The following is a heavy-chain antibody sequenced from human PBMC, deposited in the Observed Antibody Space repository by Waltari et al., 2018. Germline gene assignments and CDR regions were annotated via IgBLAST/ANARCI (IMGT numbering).Heavy chain of an antibody. CDR2: IYTSGST. V-gene: IGHV4-61*02. D-gene: IGHD6-19*01. CDR1: GGSISSGSYY. Sequence: QVQLQESGPGLVKPSQTLSLTCTVSGGSISSGSYYWSWIRQPAGKGLEWIGRIYTSGSTNYNPSLKSRCTISVDTSKNQFSLQLNSVTPEDTAVYYCARAFHSSGWAYYYYGMDVWGQGTTVTVSS. CDR3: ARAFHSSGWAYYYYGMDV. J-gene: IGHJ6*02.